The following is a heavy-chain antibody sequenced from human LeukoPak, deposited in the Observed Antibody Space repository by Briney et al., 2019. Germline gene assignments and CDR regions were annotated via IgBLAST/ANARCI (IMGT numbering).Heavy chain of an antibody. D-gene: IGHD5-18*01. CDR1: GGTFSSYA. CDR3: ARGSRSSGYSYGSFDY. V-gene: IGHV1-69*13. Sequence: ASVKVSCKASGGTFSSYAISWVRQAPGQGLEWMGGIIPIFGTANYAQKFQGRVTITADESTSTAYMELSSLRSEDTAVYYCARGSRSSGYSYGSFDYWGQGTLVTVSS. J-gene: IGHJ4*02. CDR2: IIPIFGTA.